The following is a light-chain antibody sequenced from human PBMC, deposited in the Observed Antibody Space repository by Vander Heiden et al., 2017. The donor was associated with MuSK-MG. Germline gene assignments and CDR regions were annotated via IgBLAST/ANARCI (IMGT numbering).Light chain of an antibody. CDR1: SSDVGGYNY. V-gene: IGLV2-8*01. J-gene: IGLJ2*01. CDR2: EVS. Sequence: QSALPQPPSASGSPGQSVTISCTGTSSDVGGYNYVSWYQQHTGKAPKLMIYEVSKRPSGVPDRFSGSKSGNTASLTVSGLQAEDEADYYCSSYAGSNNLVFGGGTKLTVL. CDR3: SSYAGSNNLV.